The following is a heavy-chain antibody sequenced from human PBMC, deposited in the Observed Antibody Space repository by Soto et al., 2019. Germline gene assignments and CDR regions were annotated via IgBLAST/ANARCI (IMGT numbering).Heavy chain of an antibody. V-gene: IGHV4-30-2*01. CDR3: AGRYSSSWYRWFDP. D-gene: IGHD6-13*01. CDR1: GGSISSGGYS. Sequence: PSETLSLTCAVSGGSISSGGYSWSWIRQPPGKGLEWIGYIYHSGSTYYNPSLKSRVTISVDRSKNQFSLKLSSVTAADTAVYYCAGRYSSSWYRWFDPWGQGTLVTVSS. CDR2: IYHSGST. J-gene: IGHJ5*02.